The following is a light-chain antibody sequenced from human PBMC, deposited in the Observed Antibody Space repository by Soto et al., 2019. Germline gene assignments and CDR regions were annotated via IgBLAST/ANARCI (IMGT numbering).Light chain of an antibody. CDR2: GAF. CDR1: QSVYNN. V-gene: IGKV3-15*01. Sequence: EIVVSQSPGTLSLTPGEGATLSCRASQSVYNNYIAWYQQKPGQAPRTVIYGAFTRATGIPARFSGTGSGTEFTLTISSLQSEDFALYYCQQYNDWPLTFGHGTKVAIK. CDR3: QQYNDWPLT. J-gene: IGKJ1*01.